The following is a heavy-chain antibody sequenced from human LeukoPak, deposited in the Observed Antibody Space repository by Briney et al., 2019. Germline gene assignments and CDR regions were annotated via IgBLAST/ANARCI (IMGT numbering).Heavy chain of an antibody. CDR3: ARDGWYPYDSSGYYGY. V-gene: IGHV3-74*01. CDR1: GFTFSAYW. D-gene: IGHD3-22*01. Sequence: GGSWTLSCAASGFTFSAYWMHWVRQVPGKGLVWVSRINNDGTATFFADSVKGRFTISRDKAKNKLYLPMNSLRAEDTAVYYCARDGWYPYDSSGYYGYWGQGTLVTVSS. J-gene: IGHJ4*02. CDR2: INNDGTAT.